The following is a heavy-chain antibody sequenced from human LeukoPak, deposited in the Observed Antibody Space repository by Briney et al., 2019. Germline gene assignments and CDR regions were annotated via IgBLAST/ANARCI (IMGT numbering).Heavy chain of an antibody. D-gene: IGHD3-22*01. CDR1: GYTFTGYY. CDR2: INPNSGGT. CDR3: ASSDGYYYDSSGYSDY. V-gene: IGHV1-2*02. J-gene: IGHJ4*02. Sequence: GASVKVSCKASGYTFTGYYMHWERQAPGQGLEWMGWINPNSGGTNYAQKFQGRVTMTRDTSISTAYMELSRLRSDDTAVYYCASSDGYYYDSSGYSDYCGQGTLVTVSS.